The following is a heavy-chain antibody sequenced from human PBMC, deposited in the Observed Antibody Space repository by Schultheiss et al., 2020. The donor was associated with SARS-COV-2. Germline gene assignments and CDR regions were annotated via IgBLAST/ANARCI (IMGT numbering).Heavy chain of an antibody. CDR1: GGSISSYY. J-gene: IGHJ1*01. CDR3: AVTLRADRSGSAEYFQH. V-gene: IGHV4-34*01. D-gene: IGHD2-15*01. CDR2: INHSGST. Sequence: SETLSLTCTVSGGSISSYYWSWIRQSPGKGLEWIGEINHSGSTNYNPSLKSRVTISVDTSKNQFSLKLSSVTAADTAVYYCAVTLRADRSGSAEYFQHWGQGTLVTVSS.